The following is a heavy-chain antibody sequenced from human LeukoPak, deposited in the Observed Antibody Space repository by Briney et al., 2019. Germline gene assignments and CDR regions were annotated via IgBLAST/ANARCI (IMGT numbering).Heavy chain of an antibody. D-gene: IGHD3-16*02. V-gene: IGHV3-48*03. J-gene: IGHJ5*02. Sequence: GGSLRLSCAASGFTFSSYEMNWVRQAPGKGLEWVSYISSSGSTIYYADSVKGRFTISRDNAKNSLYLQMNSLRAEDTAVYYCASLVMRSWFDPWGQGTLVTVSS. CDR2: ISSSGSTI. CDR1: GFTFSSYE. CDR3: ASLVMRSWFDP.